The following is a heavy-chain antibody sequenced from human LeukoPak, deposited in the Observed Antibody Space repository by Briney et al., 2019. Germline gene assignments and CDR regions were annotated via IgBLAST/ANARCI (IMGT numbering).Heavy chain of an antibody. CDR3: AKSYRSGWYRGVIDY. V-gene: IGHV3-30*04. D-gene: IGHD6-13*01. Sequence: GGSLRLSCAASGFTFSSYAMHWVRQAPGKGLEWVAVISYDGSNKYYADSVKGRFTISRDNSKNTLYLQMNLRADDTAVYYCAKSYRSGWYRGVIDYWDQGTLVTVSS. CDR2: ISYDGSNK. J-gene: IGHJ4*02. CDR1: GFTFSSYA.